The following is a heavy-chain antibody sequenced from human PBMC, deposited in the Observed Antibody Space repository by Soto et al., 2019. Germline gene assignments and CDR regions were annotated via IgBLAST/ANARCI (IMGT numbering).Heavy chain of an antibody. CDR3: ARQARTTNYFDS. Sequence: SETLSLTCTVSGGSITSSSYYWGWLRQPPGKGLEWIASVYYSGSTYYNPSLKSRVTISVDTSKNQFSLKLSSVTAADTAVYSCARQARTTNYFDSWGQGTLVTVSS. CDR2: VYYSGST. CDR1: GGSITSSSYY. V-gene: IGHV4-39*01. J-gene: IGHJ4*02.